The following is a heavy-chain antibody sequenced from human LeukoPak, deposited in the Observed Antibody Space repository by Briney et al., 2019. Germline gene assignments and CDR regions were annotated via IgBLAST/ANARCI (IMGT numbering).Heavy chain of an antibody. CDR3: AREKGSNHYDEDAFDI. D-gene: IGHD3-3*01. J-gene: IGHJ3*02. V-gene: IGHV3-11*04. CDR1: GFTFSDYY. Sequence: GGSLRLSCAASGFTFSDYYMSWIRQAPGKGLEWVSYISSSGSTIYYADSVKGRFTISRDNAKNSLYLQMNSLRAEDTAVYYCAREKGSNHYDEDAFDIWGQGTMVTVSS. CDR2: ISSSGSTI.